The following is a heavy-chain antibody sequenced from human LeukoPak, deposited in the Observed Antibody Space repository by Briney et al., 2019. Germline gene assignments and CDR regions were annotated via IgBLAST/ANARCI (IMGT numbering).Heavy chain of an antibody. V-gene: IGHV3-66*01. CDR1: GFTVNSKY. J-gene: IGHJ4*02. CDR2: IYSGEST. Sequence: PGGSLRLSCIASGFTVNSKYMSWVRQAPGKGLEWVSLIYSGESTYYADSVKGRFIISGDNSQNTLYLQMNSLRAEDTAVYYCARGVTTDVYWGQGTLVTVSS. D-gene: IGHD4-17*01. CDR3: ARGVTTDVY.